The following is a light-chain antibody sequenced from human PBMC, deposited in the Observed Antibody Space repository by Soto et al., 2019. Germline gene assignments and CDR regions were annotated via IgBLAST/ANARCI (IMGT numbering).Light chain of an antibody. CDR2: KAS. CDR1: QSISIW. V-gene: IGKV1-5*03. J-gene: IGKJ1*01. CDR3: QQYSTYAPRT. Sequence: IQITRSPSTLSASVGDRVTITCRASQSISIWLAWYQQKPVKAPKILIYKASSLESGVPSRFSGSGSGTEFTLTISSLQPDDLATYYCQQYSTYAPRTFGQGTKV.